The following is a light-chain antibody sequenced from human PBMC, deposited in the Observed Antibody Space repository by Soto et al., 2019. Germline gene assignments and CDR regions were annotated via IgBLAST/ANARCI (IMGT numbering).Light chain of an antibody. CDR3: QSYDRSLSGWV. Sequence: QSVLTQPPSVSGAPGQRVTISCTGSSSNVGAGYDVHWYQQLPGTAPKLLIYANNNRPSGVPDRFSGSKSGTSASLATTGLQAEDEADYYCQSYDRSLSGWVFGGGTKLTVL. CDR2: ANN. V-gene: IGLV1-40*01. CDR1: SSNVGAGYD. J-gene: IGLJ3*02.